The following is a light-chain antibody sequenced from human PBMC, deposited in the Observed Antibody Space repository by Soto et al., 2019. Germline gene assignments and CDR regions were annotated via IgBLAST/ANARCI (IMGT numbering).Light chain of an antibody. V-gene: IGLV2-14*01. CDR1: SSDVGGYNY. J-gene: IGLJ2*01. Sequence: QSVLTQPPSASGSPGQSVTISCTGTSSDVGGYNYVSWYQQHPGNAPKLLVYEVTNRPSGVSDRFSGSKSGNTASLTISGLQAEDEADYYCNSYTNSSAVVFGGGTKLTVL. CDR2: EVT. CDR3: NSYTNSSAVV.